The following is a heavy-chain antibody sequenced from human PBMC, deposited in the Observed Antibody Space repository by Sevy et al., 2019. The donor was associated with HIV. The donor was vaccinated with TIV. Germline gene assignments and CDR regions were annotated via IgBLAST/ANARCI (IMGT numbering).Heavy chain of an antibody. CDR1: GFSFGTYR. Sequence: GGSLRLSCAGSGFSFGTYRMHCVRQAPGKGLEWVAVIWYDGTKQYYADPVKGRVTISRDNSKNTMYLHMNALRAEDTAVYYCARGPDTEISLENVLRSFEWVFRGKSFDYWGQGTLVTVSS. CDR3: ARGPDTEISLENVLRSFEWVFRGKSFDY. J-gene: IGHJ4*02. V-gene: IGHV3-33*08. D-gene: IGHD2-8*02. CDR2: IWYDGTKQ.